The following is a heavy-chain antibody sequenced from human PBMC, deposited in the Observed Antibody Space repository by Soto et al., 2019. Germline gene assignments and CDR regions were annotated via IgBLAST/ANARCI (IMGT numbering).Heavy chain of an antibody. CDR1: GGSISSYY. J-gene: IGHJ5*02. Sequence: SETLSLTCTVSGGSISSYYWSWIRQPPGKGLEWIGYIYYSGSTNYNPSLKSRVTISVDTSKNQFSLKLSSVTAADTAVYYCAGSGDCQGWCWFDPWGQGTLVTVSS. CDR2: IYYSGST. D-gene: IGHD2-21*01. CDR3: AGSGDCQGWCWFDP. V-gene: IGHV4-59*01.